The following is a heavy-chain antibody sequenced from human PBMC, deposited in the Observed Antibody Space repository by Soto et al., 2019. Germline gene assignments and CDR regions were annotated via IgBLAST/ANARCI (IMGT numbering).Heavy chain of an antibody. CDR1: GGSFSSYA. J-gene: IGHJ3*02. CDR2: IIPIFGTP. Sequence: QVQLVQSGAEVKKPGSSVKVSCKASGGSFSSYAISWVRQAPGQGLEWMGGIIPIFGTPNYAQKVQGRVTITADESTSTAYMELSSLRSEDTAVYYCANSAYYDYVWGSYWDAFDIWGQGTMVTVST. V-gene: IGHV1-69*01. D-gene: IGHD3-16*01. CDR3: ANSAYYDYVWGSYWDAFDI.